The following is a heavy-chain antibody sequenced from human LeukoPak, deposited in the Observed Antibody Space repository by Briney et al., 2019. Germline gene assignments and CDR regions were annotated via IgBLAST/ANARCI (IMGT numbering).Heavy chain of an antibody. V-gene: IGHV4-30-4*01. CDR1: GASIRSGDYY. J-gene: IGHJ3*02. CDR2: IYDSGST. D-gene: IGHD2-15*01. Sequence: SETLSLTCTVSGASIRSGDYYWSWIRQPPGKGLEWIGYIYDSGSTYYNPSLKSRITMSVDTSENRFSLKLSSVTATDTAVYYCARDCSGGSCYGAFDIWGQGTMVTVSS. CDR3: ARDCSGGSCYGAFDI.